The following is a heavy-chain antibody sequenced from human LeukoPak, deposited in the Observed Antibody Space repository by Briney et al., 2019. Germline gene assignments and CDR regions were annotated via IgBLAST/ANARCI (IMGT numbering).Heavy chain of an antibody. CDR3: AREGDLAGIDY. V-gene: IGHV4-59*01. D-gene: IGHD6-19*01. CDR2: IYYSGST. Sequence: SETLSLTCTVSGGSISSYYWSWIRQPAGRGLEWIGYIYYSGSTNHNPSLKSRVTISVDTSKNQFSLKLSSVTAADTAVYYCAREGDLAGIDYWGQGTLVTVSS. CDR1: GGSISSYY. J-gene: IGHJ4*02.